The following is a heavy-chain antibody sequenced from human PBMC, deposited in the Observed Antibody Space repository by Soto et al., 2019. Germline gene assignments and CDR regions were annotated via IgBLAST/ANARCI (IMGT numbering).Heavy chain of an antibody. J-gene: IGHJ4*02. V-gene: IGHV4-30-4*01. Sequence: QVQLQESGPGLVKPSQTLSLTCTVSGGSISSRGYHWSWIRQPPGKGLEWIGCIYYSGSTYYNPSLKSRVTMSLDTSKNQISVKLSSVTAADTAVYHCARDSSSWTTGLLDYWGQGTLVTVSS. D-gene: IGHD6-13*01. CDR1: GGSISSRGYH. CDR2: IYYSGST. CDR3: ARDSSSWTTGLLDY.